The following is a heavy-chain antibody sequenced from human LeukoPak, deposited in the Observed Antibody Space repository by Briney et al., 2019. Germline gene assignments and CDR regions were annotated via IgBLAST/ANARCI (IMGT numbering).Heavy chain of an antibody. CDR3: ARSVFGVVTMYYFDY. J-gene: IGHJ4*02. CDR1: GGSFSGYY. V-gene: IGHV4-34*01. D-gene: IGHD3-3*01. Sequence: NSPETLSLTCAVYGGSFSGYYWSWIRQPPGKGLEWIGSIYHSGSTYYNPSLKSRVTISVDTSKNQFSLKLSSVTAADTAVYYCARSVFGVVTMYYFDYWGQGTLVTVSS. CDR2: IYHSGST.